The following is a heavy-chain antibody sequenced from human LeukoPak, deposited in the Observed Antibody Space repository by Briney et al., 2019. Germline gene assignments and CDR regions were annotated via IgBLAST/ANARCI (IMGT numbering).Heavy chain of an antibody. J-gene: IGHJ6*03. Sequence: GGSLRLSCAASGFTFSSYSMNWVRQAPGKGLEWVSYISSSSSTIYYADSVKGRFTISRDNAKNSLYLQMNCLRAEDTAVYYCARGGNVDIVATIYGGYYYYMDVWGRGTTVTISS. CDR1: GFTFSSYS. V-gene: IGHV3-48*01. CDR3: ARGGNVDIVATIYGGYYYYMDV. CDR2: ISSSSSTI. D-gene: IGHD5-12*01.